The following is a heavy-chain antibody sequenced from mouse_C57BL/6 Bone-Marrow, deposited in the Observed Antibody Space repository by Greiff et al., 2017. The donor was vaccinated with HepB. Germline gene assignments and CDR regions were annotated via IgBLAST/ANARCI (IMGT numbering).Heavy chain of an antibody. V-gene: IGHV1-69*01. CDR1: GYTFTSYW. CDR2: IDPSDSYT. Sequence: QVHVKQPGAELVMPGASVKLSCKASGYTFTSYWMHWVKQRPGQGLEWIGEIDPSDSYTNYNQKFKGKSTLTVDKSSSTAYMQLSSLTSEDSAVYYCAKDGYHWYFDVCGTGTTVTVSS. CDR3: AKDGYHWYFDV. D-gene: IGHD2-3*01. J-gene: IGHJ1*03.